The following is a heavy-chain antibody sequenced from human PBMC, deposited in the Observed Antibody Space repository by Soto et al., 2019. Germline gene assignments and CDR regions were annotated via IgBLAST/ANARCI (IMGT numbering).Heavy chain of an antibody. J-gene: IGHJ3*02. CDR1: GFTFNDAW. V-gene: IGHV3-15*01. CDR2: IKTKTDGGTT. Sequence: GGSLRLSCAASGFTFNDAWMTWVRQAPGKGLEWVGRIKTKTDGGTTDYAAPVKGRFTISRDDSKNTVYLQMNSLKIEDTGVYYCTTERCTGTNCYVKNALDSWGQGTMVTVSS. D-gene: IGHD2-2*01. CDR3: TTERCTGTNCYVKNALDS.